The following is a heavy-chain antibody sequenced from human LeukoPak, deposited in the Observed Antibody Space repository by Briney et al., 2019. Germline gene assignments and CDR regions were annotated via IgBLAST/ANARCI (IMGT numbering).Heavy chain of an antibody. D-gene: IGHD6-25*01. CDR3: VRALAAGVDI. CDR1: GFTFSDYW. V-gene: IGHV3-7*04. J-gene: IGHJ3*02. Sequence: GGSLRLSCAASGFTFSDYWMAWVRQAPEKGLEWVANMKQDGSEKYYVDSVKGRFTISRDNAKNSLYLQMNSLRVEDTALYYCVRALAAGVDIWGRGTMVTVSS. CDR2: MKQDGSEK.